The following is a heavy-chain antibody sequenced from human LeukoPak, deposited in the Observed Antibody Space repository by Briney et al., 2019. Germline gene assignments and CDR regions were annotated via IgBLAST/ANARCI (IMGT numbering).Heavy chain of an antibody. V-gene: IGHV3-48*03. CDR1: GFTFSSYE. CDR3: ARETTYYYGSRTYNWFDP. J-gene: IGHJ5*02. CDR2: ISSSGSTI. Sequence: PGRSLRLSCAASGFTFSSYEMNWVRQAPGKGLEWVSYISSSGSTIYYADSVKGRFTISRDNAKNSLYLQMNSLRAEDTAVYYCARETTYYYGSRTYNWFDPWGQGTLVTVSS. D-gene: IGHD3-10*01.